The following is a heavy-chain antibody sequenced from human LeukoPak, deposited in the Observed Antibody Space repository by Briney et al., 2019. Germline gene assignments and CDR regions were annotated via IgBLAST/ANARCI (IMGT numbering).Heavy chain of an antibody. CDR3: ARVKTWGIAASNPYYYYYMDV. Sequence: SETLSLTCTVSGGSISSSSYYWGWIRQPPGKGLEWIGSIYYSGSTYYNPSLKSRVTMSVDTSKNQFSLKLSSVTAADTAVYYCARVKTWGIAASNPYYYYYMDVWGKGTTVTVSS. V-gene: IGHV4-39*07. D-gene: IGHD6-13*01. CDR2: IYYSGST. CDR1: GGSISSSSYY. J-gene: IGHJ6*03.